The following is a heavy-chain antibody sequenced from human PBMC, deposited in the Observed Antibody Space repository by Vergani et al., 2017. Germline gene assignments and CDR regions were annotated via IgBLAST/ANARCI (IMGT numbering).Heavy chain of an antibody. Sequence: QVQLQESGPGLVKPPGTLSLTCAVSGGSISSSNWWNWVRQPPGKGLEWIGEIYHSGSTNYNPSLQSRVTISVDKSKSQFSLNLSSVTAADTAVYYCARARLAAAGHYDYWGQGTLVTVSS. J-gene: IGHJ4*02. CDR1: GGSISSSNW. CDR3: ARARLAAAGHYDY. D-gene: IGHD6-13*01. CDR2: IYHSGST. V-gene: IGHV4-4*03.